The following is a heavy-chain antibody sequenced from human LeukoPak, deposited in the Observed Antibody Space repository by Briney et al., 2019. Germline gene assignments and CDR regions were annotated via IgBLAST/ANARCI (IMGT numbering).Heavy chain of an antibody. CDR1: GLTFSSYG. J-gene: IGHJ5*02. CDR3: ASEVFDP. V-gene: IGHV3-23*01. CDR2: ISGSGGTT. Sequence: GGSLRLSCAASGLTFSSYGMSWVRQAPGKGLEWVSVISGSGGTTYYADSVKGRFTISRDNSKNTLYLQMNSLRAEDTAVYYCASEVFDPWGQGTLVTVSS.